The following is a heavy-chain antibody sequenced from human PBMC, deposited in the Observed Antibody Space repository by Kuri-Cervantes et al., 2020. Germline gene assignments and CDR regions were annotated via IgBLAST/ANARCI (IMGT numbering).Heavy chain of an antibody. CDR2: INYSGGS. CDR1: NGSISSYY. J-gene: IGHJ4*02. V-gene: IGHV4-59*01. CDR3: ARGPPASGYNYFDY. Sequence: GSLRLSCTVSNGSISSYYWSWIRQPPGKGLEWIGYINYSGGSNYNPSLKSRVTISVDTSKNQFSLKLSSVTTADTAVYYCARGPPASGYNYFDYWGQGTLVTVSS. D-gene: IGHD3-3*01.